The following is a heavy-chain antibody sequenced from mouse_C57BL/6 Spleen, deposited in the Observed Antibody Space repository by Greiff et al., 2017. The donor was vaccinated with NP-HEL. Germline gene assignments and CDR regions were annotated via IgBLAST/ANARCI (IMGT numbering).Heavy chain of an antibody. CDR2: INPNNGGT. V-gene: IGHV1-22*01. Sequence: VQLQQSGPELVKPGASVKMSCKASGYTFTDYNMHWVKQSHGKSLEWIGYINPNNGGTSYNQKFKGKATLTVNKSSSTAYMELRSLTLEDSAVDYCARYSEGGPRYAMDYWGQGTSVTVSS. CDR3: ARYSEGGPRYAMDY. CDR1: GYTFTDYN. J-gene: IGHJ4*01.